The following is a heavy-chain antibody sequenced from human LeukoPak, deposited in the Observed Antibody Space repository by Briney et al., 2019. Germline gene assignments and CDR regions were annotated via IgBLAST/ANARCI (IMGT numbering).Heavy chain of an antibody. Sequence: SGGSLRLSCSASGFTFTNYVMYWVRQAPGKGLECVSGISSNGGNTYYADSVKGRFTISRDNSKNTLYLQMSSLRAEDTAVYYCVKDSYDNTGYEYLQHWGQGTLVTGSS. CDR3: VKDSYDNTGYEYLQH. CDR1: GFTFTNYV. J-gene: IGHJ1*01. CDR2: ISSNGGNT. V-gene: IGHV3-64D*08. D-gene: IGHD3-22*01.